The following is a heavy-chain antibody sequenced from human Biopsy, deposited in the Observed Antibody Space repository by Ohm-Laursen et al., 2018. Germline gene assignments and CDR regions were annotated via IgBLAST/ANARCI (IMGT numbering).Heavy chain of an antibody. D-gene: IGHD3-10*01. CDR2: IIPIVGIT. V-gene: IGHV1-69*04. CDR1: GDTFSRSA. Sequence: ASVKVSCKASGDTFSRSAFFWVRQAPGQGLVYLGRIIPIVGITNHAQTFQGTITLTADKSTFMVYMELSRLRSDDTAIYYCARGGSGPGYYGMDVWGQGATVSVSS. CDR3: ARGGSGPGYYGMDV. J-gene: IGHJ6*02.